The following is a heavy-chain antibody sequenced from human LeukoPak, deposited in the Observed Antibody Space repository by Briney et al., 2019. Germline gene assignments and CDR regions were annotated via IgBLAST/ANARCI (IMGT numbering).Heavy chain of an antibody. CDR1: GGSISSSNW. J-gene: IGHJ4*02. V-gene: IGHV4-4*02. CDR2: IYHSGST. Sequence: PSGTLSLTCAVSGGSISSSNWWSWVRQPPGKGLEWIGEIYHSGSTNYNPSLKSRVTRSVDKSKNQFSLKLSSVTAADTAVYYCARGTGSSPFDYWGQGTLVTVSS. CDR3: ARGTGSSPFDY. D-gene: IGHD6-13*01.